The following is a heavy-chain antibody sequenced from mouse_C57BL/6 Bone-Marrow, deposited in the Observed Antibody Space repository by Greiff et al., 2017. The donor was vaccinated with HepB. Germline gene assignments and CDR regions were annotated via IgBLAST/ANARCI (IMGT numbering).Heavy chain of an antibody. CDR2: IGNLAYSI. D-gene: IGHD1-1*01. CDR3: ARQGYYDGHFDY. J-gene: IGHJ2*01. Sequence: DVKLVESGGGLVQPGGSLKLSCAASGFTFSDYGMAWVRQAPRKGLEWVAFIGNLAYSIYYADTVTGRFTISSKNAKNTLYLEMSSLRSEDTAMYYCARQGYYDGHFDYWGQGTTLTVSS. CDR1: GFTFSDYG. V-gene: IGHV5-15*01.